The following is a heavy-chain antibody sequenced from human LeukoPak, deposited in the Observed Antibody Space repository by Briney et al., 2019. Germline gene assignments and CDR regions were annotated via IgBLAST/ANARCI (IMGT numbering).Heavy chain of an antibody. CDR2: IYTSGST. D-gene: IGHD3-10*01. Sequence: SETLSLTCTASGGSISSYYWSWIRQPAGKGLEWIGRIYTSGSTNYNPSLKSRVTMSVDTSKNQFSLKLSSVTAADTAVYYCARDPIYYYGSGSYYMDAWGKGTTVTVSS. CDR1: GGSISSYY. J-gene: IGHJ6*03. CDR3: ARDPIYYYGSGSYYMDA. V-gene: IGHV4-4*07.